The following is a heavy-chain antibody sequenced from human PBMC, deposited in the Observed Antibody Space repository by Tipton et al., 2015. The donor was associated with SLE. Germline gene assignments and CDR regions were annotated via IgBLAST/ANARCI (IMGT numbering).Heavy chain of an antibody. J-gene: IGHJ4*02. Sequence: LRLSCTVSGGSMSSHYWSWIRRPPGKALEWIAYINYSGSTNYNPSLKRRVTMPVDTSKNQFSLKLSSVTAADTAVYYCARRRGSSWYEDYFDYWGQGTLVTVSS. V-gene: IGHV4-59*11. CDR1: GGSMSSHY. CDR2: INYSGST. D-gene: IGHD6-13*01. CDR3: ARRRGSSWYEDYFDY.